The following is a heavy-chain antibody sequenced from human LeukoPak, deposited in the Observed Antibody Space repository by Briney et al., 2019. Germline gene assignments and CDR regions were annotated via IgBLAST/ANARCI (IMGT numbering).Heavy chain of an antibody. V-gene: IGHV4-59*01. Sequence: SETLSLTCTVSGGSISSYYWSWIRQPPGKGLEWIGYIYYSGSTNYNPSLKSRVTISVDTSKNQFSLKLSSVTAADTAVYYCAREDYYDSSGYFHVWGQGTTVTVSS. J-gene: IGHJ6*02. D-gene: IGHD3-22*01. CDR1: GGSISSYY. CDR2: IYYSGST. CDR3: AREDYYDSSGYFHV.